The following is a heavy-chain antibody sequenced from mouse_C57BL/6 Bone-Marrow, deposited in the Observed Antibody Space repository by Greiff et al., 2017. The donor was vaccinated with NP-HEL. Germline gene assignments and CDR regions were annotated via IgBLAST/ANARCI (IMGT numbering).Heavy chain of an antibody. CDR1: GYAFSSYW. J-gene: IGHJ2*01. CDR2: IYPGDGDT. D-gene: IGHD2-4*01. V-gene: IGHV1-80*01. CDR3: AREEALYYDYDEGAYFDY. Sequence: QVQLQQSGAELVKPGASVKISCKASGYAFSSYWMNWVKQRPGKGLEWIGQIYPGDGDTNYNGKFKGKATLTADKSSSTAYMQLSSLTSEDSAVYCCAREEALYYDYDEGAYFDYWGQGTTLTVSS.